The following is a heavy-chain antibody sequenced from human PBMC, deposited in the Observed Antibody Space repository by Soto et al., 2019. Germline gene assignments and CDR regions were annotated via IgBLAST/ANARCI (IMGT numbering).Heavy chain of an antibody. J-gene: IGHJ3*02. CDR3: ARAAGLAYCGGDCSIYAFDI. Sequence: ASVKVSCKSSGGTFSSYAISWVRQAPGQGLEWMGWINPIFGTANYAQKFQGRVTMTGDESTSTAYMELSRLRSDDTAVYYCARAAGLAYCGGDCSIYAFDIWGQGTMVTVSS. CDR2: INPIFGTA. D-gene: IGHD2-21*02. V-gene: IGHV1-69*13. CDR1: GGTFSSYA.